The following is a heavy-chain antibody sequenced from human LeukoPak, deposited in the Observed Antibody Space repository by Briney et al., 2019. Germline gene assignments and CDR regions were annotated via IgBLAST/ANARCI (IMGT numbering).Heavy chain of an antibody. V-gene: IGHV1-18*04. CDR2: ISAYNGNT. CDR3: AKDTAMVTAYYYYGMDV. J-gene: IGHJ6*02. CDR1: GYTFTTYY. D-gene: IGHD5-18*01. Sequence: ASVKVSCKASGYTFTTYYIHWVRRAPGQGHEWMGWISAYNGNTNYAQKLQGRVTITTDTSTSTAYMELRSLRSDDTAVYYCAKDTAMVTAYYYYGMDVWGQGTTVTVSS.